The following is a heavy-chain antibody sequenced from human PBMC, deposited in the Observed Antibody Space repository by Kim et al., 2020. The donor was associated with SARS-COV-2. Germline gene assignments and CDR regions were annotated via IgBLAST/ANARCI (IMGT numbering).Heavy chain of an antibody. V-gene: IGHV4-34*01. CDR3: ARPVGAVAGTGYFQH. D-gene: IGHD6-19*01. J-gene: IGHJ1*01. Sequence: PSLKSRVTISVDTSKNQFSLKLSSVTAADTAVYYCARPVGAVAGTGYFQHWGQGTLVTVSS.